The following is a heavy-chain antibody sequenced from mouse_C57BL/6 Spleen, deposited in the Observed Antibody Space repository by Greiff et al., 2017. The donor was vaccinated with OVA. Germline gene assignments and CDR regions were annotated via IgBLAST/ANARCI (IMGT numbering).Heavy chain of an antibody. V-gene: IGHV1-26*01. CDR2: INPNNGGT. J-gene: IGHJ2*01. CDR3: ARSGGSYDGYLYYFDY. Sequence: VQLQQSGPELVKPGASVKISCKASGYTFTDYYMNWVKQSHGKSLEWIGDINPNNGGTSYNQKFKGKATLTVDKSSSTAYMELRSLTSEDSAVYYCARSGGSYDGYLYYFDYWGQGTTLTVSS. D-gene: IGHD2-3*01. CDR1: GYTFTDYY.